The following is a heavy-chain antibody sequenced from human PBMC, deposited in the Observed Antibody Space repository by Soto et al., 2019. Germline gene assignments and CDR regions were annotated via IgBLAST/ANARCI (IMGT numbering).Heavy chain of an antibody. V-gene: IGHV3-23*01. CDR3: AKDLEYSNLIY. CDR2: ISGSGGST. J-gene: IGHJ4*02. CDR1: GFTFSSYA. Sequence: PGGSLRLSCAASGFTFSSYAMSWVRQAPGKGLEWVSAISGSGGSTYYADSVKGRFTISRDNSKNTLYLQINSLRAEDTAVYYRAKDLEYSNLIYWGQGTLVTVSS. D-gene: IGHD6-6*01.